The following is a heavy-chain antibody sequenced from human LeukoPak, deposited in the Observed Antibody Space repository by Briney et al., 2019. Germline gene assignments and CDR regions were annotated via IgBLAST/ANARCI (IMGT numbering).Heavy chain of an antibody. CDR2: IYPSGST. V-gene: IGHV4-61*02. CDR1: GGSISSSSYY. J-gene: IGHJ6*03. Sequence: SETLSLTCTVSGGSISSSSYYWSWIRQPAGKGLEWLGRIYPSGSTNYNPSLNSRVTMSVDTSKNQFSLKLGSVTAADTAVYYCARGTQEDGLAYYYYMDVWGKGTTVTVSS. CDR3: ARGTQEDGLAYYYYMDV. D-gene: IGHD2-15*01.